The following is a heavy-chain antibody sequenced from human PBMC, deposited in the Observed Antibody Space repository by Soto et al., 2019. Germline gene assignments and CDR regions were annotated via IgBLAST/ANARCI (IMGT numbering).Heavy chain of an antibody. CDR3: ARDVAYYYDSSGYYWFDP. Sequence: EVQLVESGGGLVQPGGSLRLPCAASGFTFSSYSMNWVRQAPGKGLEWVSYISSSSSTIYYADSVKGRFTISRDNAKNSLYLQMNSLRDEDTAVYYCARDVAYYYDSSGYYWFDPWGQGTLVTVSS. J-gene: IGHJ5*02. CDR2: ISSSSSTI. V-gene: IGHV3-48*02. D-gene: IGHD3-22*01. CDR1: GFTFSSYS.